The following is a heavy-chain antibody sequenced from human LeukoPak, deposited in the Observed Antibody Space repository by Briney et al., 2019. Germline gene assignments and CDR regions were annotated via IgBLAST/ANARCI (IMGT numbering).Heavy chain of an antibody. Sequence: SETLSLTCTVSGGSISSYYWSWIRQSPGKGLEWIGYIYYSGSTNYNPSLKSRVTISVDTSKNQFSLKLSSVTAADTAVYYCARDSSGWGAFDYWGQGTLVTVSS. CDR2: IYYSGST. CDR3: ARDSSGWGAFDY. J-gene: IGHJ4*02. V-gene: IGHV4-59*01. D-gene: IGHD6-19*01. CDR1: GGSISSYY.